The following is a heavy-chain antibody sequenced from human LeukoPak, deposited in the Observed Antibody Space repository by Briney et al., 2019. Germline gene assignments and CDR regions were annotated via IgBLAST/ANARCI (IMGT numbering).Heavy chain of an antibody. CDR2: IYTSGST. CDR1: DYSIGSSHY. Sequence: SETLSLTCTVSDYSIGSSHYWGWIRQPPGKGLEWIGCIYTSGSTNYNPSLKSRVTMSVDTSKNQFSLKLSSVTAADTAVYYCARDGSGYYGLFDPWGQGTLVTVSS. V-gene: IGHV4-38-2*02. D-gene: IGHD3-22*01. J-gene: IGHJ5*02. CDR3: ARDGSGYYGLFDP.